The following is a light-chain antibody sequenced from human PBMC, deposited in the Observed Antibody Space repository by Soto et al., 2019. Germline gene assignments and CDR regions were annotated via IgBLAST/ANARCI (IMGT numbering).Light chain of an antibody. V-gene: IGKV3-11*01. CDR2: DAS. CDR3: QQRSNWPPIT. J-gene: IGKJ5*01. CDR1: QSVSSY. Sequence: EIVLTQSRCTVSPSPGESATPSCSPSQSVSSYLAWYQQKPGQAPRLLIYDASNRATGIPARFSGSGSGTDFTLTISSLEPEDFAVYYCQQRSNWPPITFGQGPRLEIK.